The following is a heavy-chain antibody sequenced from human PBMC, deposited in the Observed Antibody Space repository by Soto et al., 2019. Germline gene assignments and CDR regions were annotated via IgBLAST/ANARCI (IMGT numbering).Heavy chain of an antibody. CDR2: IYYSKST. Sequence: QVQLQESGPGLVKTSQTLSITCTVSGGSISSGGYYWSGIRQHPGKGLEWIGYIYYSKSTYYRPSLKSRVTISLDTSKNQFSLKLTSVTAADTAVYCCARSVFPWGQGTLVTVSS. J-gene: IGHJ5*02. CDR1: GGSISSGGYY. V-gene: IGHV4-31*03. CDR3: ARSVFP.